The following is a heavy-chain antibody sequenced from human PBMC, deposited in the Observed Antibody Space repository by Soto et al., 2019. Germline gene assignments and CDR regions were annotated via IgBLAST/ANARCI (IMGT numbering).Heavy chain of an antibody. CDR2: IYYSAST. CDR1: CGYFISGDYY. Sequence: SEPQSLTCAFSCGYFISGDYYFSCIRHPPGSFLGWMGYIYYSASTYYNPSLKSRVTISVDTSKNQFSLKLSSVTAADTAVYYCARGYYPYYDFWSGYDGFDYWGQGTLVTVSS. CDR3: ARGYYPYYDFWSGYDGFDY. J-gene: IGHJ4*02. V-gene: IGHV4-30-4*01. D-gene: IGHD3-3*01.